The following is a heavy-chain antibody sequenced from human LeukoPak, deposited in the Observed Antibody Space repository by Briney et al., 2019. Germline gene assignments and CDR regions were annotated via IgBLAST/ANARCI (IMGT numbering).Heavy chain of an antibody. CDR2: ISSSSSNT. CDR1: GLTFSINS. Sequence: GGSLRLSCAASGLTFSINSMNWVSQAPGKGLEWVSSISSSSSNTYYADSVKGRFTISRDNAKNSLYLQMNSLRADDTAVYYCARVLLPLYGMDVWGQGTTVTVSS. V-gene: IGHV3-21*01. J-gene: IGHJ6*02. D-gene: IGHD3-22*01. CDR3: ARVLLPLYGMDV.